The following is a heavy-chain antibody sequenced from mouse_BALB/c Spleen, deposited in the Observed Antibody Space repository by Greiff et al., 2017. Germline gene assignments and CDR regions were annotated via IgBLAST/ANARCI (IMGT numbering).Heavy chain of an antibody. D-gene: IGHD2-3*01. CDR2: ISSGGGST. V-gene: IGHV5-12-1*01. Sequence: DVMLVESGGGLVKPGGSLKLSCAASGFAFSSYDMSWVRQTPEKRLEWVEYISSGGGSTYYPDTVKGRCTISRDNAKNTLYLQMSSLKSEDTAMYYCAIYDGYYAFAYWGQGTLVTVSA. J-gene: IGHJ3*01. CDR3: AIYDGYYAFAY. CDR1: GFAFSSYD.